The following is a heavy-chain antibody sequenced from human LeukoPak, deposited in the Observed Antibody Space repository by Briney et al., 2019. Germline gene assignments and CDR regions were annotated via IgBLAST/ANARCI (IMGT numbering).Heavy chain of an antibody. Sequence: SETLSLTCAVYGGSFSGYYWSWIRQPPGKGLEWIGEINHSGSTNYNPSLKSRVTISVDTSKNQFSLKLSSVTAADTAVYYCAREYMKFDYWGQGTLVTVSS. CDR2: INHSGST. CDR1: GGSFSGYY. V-gene: IGHV4-34*01. CDR3: AREYMKFDY. J-gene: IGHJ4*02. D-gene: IGHD6-6*01.